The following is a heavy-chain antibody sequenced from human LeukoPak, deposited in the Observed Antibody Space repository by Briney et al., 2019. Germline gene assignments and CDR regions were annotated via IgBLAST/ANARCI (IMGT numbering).Heavy chain of an antibody. CDR1: GFMFDDYA. Sequence: PGGSLRLSCAASGFMFDDYAMHWVRQVPGRGLEWVSLISGDGVSSFCADSVRGRFTISRDNNNNSLSLQMYSLTTEDTAFYYCAREQFSHTSNYFDNWGQGILVTVSS. V-gene: IGHV3-43*02. D-gene: IGHD5-24*01. CDR2: ISGDGVSS. J-gene: IGHJ4*02. CDR3: AREQFSHTSNYFDN.